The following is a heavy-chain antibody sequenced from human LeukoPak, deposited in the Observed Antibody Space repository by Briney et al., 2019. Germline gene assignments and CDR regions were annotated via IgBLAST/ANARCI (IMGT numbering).Heavy chain of an antibody. Sequence: GGSLRLSCAASGFTVSSNYMSWVRQAPGKGLEWVSVIYSGGSTYYADSVKGRFTISRDNSKNTLYLQMDSLRAEDTAVYYCAKDRRLLWFGELKFDPWGQGTLVTVSS. J-gene: IGHJ5*02. CDR1: GFTVSSNY. V-gene: IGHV3-53*01. D-gene: IGHD3-10*01. CDR2: IYSGGST. CDR3: AKDRRLLWFGELKFDP.